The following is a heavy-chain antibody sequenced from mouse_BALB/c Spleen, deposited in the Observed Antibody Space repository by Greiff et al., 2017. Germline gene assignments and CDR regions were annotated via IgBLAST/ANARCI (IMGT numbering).Heavy chain of an antibody. V-gene: IGHV14-3*02. CDR3: ARGICGDAMDD. Sequence: LQQSGAELVKPGASVKFSCTASGFYIKDTYMHWVKQRPEQGLEWIGRIDPANGNTKYDPKFQGKATITADTTSNTAYLQHSSLTSEDTAVYYAARGICGDAMDDWGQGTSVTVSS. CDR2: IDPANGNT. J-gene: IGHJ4*01. CDR1: GFYIKDTY. D-gene: IGHD6-5*01.